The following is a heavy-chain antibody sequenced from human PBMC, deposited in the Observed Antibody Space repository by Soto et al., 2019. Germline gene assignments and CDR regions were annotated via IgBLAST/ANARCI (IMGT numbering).Heavy chain of an antibody. J-gene: IGHJ4*02. D-gene: IGHD4-17*01. CDR1: GVTFTTYG. Sequence: QVHLVQSGADVKRPGASVKVSCKASGVTFTTYGITWVRQAPGQGLEWMGWISAYNGNTNYAQKLQGRVTMTTDTSTSTVDMELRSLRSDDTAVYYCASWAVQNHDYGGPFDYLGQGTLVTVSS. CDR2: ISAYNGNT. V-gene: IGHV1-18*04. CDR3: ASWAVQNHDYGGPFDY.